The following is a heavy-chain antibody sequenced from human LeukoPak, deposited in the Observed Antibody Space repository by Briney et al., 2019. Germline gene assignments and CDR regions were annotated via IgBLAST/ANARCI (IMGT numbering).Heavy chain of an antibody. J-gene: IGHJ4*02. CDR1: GFPFSSYA. CDR3: ASPRISVAGNGFDY. CDR2: ISYDGSNK. D-gene: IGHD6-19*01. Sequence: GGPLTLSCAASGFPFSSYAMHWVRQAPGKGLEWVAVISYDGSNKYYADSVKGRFTISRDKSKNPLYLQMNSVRAEDTAVYYCASPRISVAGNGFDYWGQGTLVTVSS. V-gene: IGHV3-30*04.